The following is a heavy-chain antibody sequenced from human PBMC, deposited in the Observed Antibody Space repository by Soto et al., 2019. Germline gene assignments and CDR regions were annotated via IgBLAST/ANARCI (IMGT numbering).Heavy chain of an antibody. Sequence: QVQLQESGPGLVKPSGTLSLTCAVSGGSISSSNWWSWVRQPPGKGLEWIGEIYHSGSTSYNPSLKMRVSISVDKSQNQFPLNLSSVTAADTAVYCCARYYTGNRPLDSWGQGTLVTVSS. CDR3: ARYYTGNRPLDS. V-gene: IGHV4-4*01. J-gene: IGHJ4*02. CDR1: GGSISSSNW. CDR2: IYHSGST. D-gene: IGHD1-26*01.